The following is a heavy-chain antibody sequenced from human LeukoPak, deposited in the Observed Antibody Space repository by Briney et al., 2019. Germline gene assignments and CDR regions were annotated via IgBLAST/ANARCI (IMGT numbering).Heavy chain of an antibody. CDR2: IYYSGST. Sequence: SETLSLTCTVSGGSISSGDYYGSWIRQSPGKGLEWIGYIYYSGSTYYNLSLKSRVTISVDTSKNQFSLKLSSVTAADTAVYYCARKPSGYDYFDYWGQGTLVTVSS. J-gene: IGHJ4*02. CDR1: GGSISSGDYY. D-gene: IGHD5-12*01. V-gene: IGHV4-30-4*01. CDR3: ARKPSGYDYFDY.